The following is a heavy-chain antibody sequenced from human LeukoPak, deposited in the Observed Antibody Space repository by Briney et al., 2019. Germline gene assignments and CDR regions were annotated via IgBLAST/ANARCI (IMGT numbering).Heavy chain of an antibody. D-gene: IGHD6-19*01. CDR3: AKPISGGLAVTADWFHP. Sequence: SGGPLRLSCTASGFAFSVYAMSWLRQPPGKGLEWVSTINANSGTTSYAASVRGRFTISRDNSKNTLYLQLNTLRADDTATYYCAKPISGGLAVTADWFHPWGQGTLVVVSS. V-gene: IGHV3-23*01. CDR1: GFAFSVYA. J-gene: IGHJ5*01. CDR2: INANSGTT.